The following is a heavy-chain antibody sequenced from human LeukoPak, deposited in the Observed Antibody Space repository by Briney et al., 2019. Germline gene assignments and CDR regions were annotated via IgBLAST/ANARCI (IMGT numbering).Heavy chain of an antibody. Sequence: SETLSLTCSVSGASVRTTAYIWNWLRQPAGEGLEWIVRIYASGNTHYNPSLKSRVTMSLDTSKNQFSLTMNSVTAADSAVYFCASYREAYDLYPHGLDVWGRGTVVTVSS. CDR2: IYASGNT. J-gene: IGHJ3*01. CDR1: GASVRTTAYI. CDR3: ASYREAYDLYPHGLDV. D-gene: IGHD5-24*01. V-gene: IGHV4-61*02.